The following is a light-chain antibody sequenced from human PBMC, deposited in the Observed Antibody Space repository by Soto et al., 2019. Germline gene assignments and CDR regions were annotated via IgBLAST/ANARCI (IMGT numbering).Light chain of an antibody. J-gene: IGKJ3*01. Sequence: DIQMTQSPSSLSASVGDRVTITCQASHDISNYLNWYQHKPGKAPKLLIYGASNLETGVPSRFSGSGSGKECTFTIRSLQPEDIATYYCQYCDYLPLFGPGTTVDL. CDR2: GAS. CDR3: QYCDYLPL. CDR1: HDISNY. V-gene: IGKV1-33*01.